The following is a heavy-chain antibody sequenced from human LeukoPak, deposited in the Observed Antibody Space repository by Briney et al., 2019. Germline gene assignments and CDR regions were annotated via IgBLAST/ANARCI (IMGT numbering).Heavy chain of an antibody. CDR3: ARDRWFGELLHYFDY. J-gene: IGHJ4*02. Sequence: GRSLRLSCAASGFTFSSYGMHWVRQAPGKGLEWVAVIWYDGSKKYYADSVKGRFTISRDNSKNTLYLQMNSLRAEDTAVYYCARDRWFGELLHYFDYWGQGTLVTVSS. D-gene: IGHD3-10*01. V-gene: IGHV3-33*01. CDR1: GFTFSSYG. CDR2: IWYDGSKK.